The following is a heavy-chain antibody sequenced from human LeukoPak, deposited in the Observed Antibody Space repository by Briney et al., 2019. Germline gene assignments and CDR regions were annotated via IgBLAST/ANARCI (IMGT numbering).Heavy chain of an antibody. CDR1: GFTFSSYA. V-gene: IGHV3-23*01. Sequence: GGSLRLSCAASGFTFSSYAMSWVRQAPGKGLEWVSAISGGGAYTYCADSVRGRFTISRDNSKNTLYLQMNSLRAEDTAVYYCAKVKEEGATIVTAFDIWGQGTMVTVSS. CDR2: ISGGGAYT. D-gene: IGHD1-26*01. J-gene: IGHJ3*02. CDR3: AKVKEEGATIVTAFDI.